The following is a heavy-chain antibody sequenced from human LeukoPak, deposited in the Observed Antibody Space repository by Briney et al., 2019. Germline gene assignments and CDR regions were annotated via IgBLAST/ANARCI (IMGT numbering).Heavy chain of an antibody. CDR1: GGSFSGYY. D-gene: IGHD1-26*01. CDR2: INHSGST. J-gene: IGHJ4*02. CDR3: ARDLGGVWSGSYLN. V-gene: IGHV4-34*01. Sequence: TSETLSLTCAVYGGSFSGYYWSWIRQPPGKGLEWIGEINHSGSTNYNPSLKSRVTISVDTSKNQFSLKLSSVTAADTAVYYCARDLGGVWSGSYLNWGQGTLVTVSS.